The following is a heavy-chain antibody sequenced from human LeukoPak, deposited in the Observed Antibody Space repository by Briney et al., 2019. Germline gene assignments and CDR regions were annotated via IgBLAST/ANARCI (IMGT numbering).Heavy chain of an antibody. CDR3: AASNRSVRYYYYYMDV. CDR2: IIPIFGTA. CDR1: GYTFTSYG. V-gene: IGHV1-69*05. D-gene: IGHD4-11*01. J-gene: IGHJ6*03. Sequence: SVKVSCKASGYTFTSYGISWVRQAPGQGLEWMGGIIPIFGTANYAQKFQGRVTITTDESTSTAYMELSSLRSEDTAVYYCAASNRSVRYYYYYMDVWGKGTTVTVSS.